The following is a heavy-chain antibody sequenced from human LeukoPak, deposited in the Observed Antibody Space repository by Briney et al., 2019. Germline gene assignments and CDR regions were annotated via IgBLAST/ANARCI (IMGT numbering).Heavy chain of an antibody. CDR3: ARAPSLGYCSSTSCYGIAGYYFDY. J-gene: IGHJ4*02. V-gene: IGHV3-53*04. CDR2: IYSGGST. CDR1: GFTFSRNE. Sequence: GGSLRLSCAASGFTFSRNEMSWVRQAPGKGLEWVSVIYSGGSTYYADSVKGRFTISRHNSKNTLYLRMNSLRAEDTAVYYCARAPSLGYCSSTSCYGIAGYYFDYWGQGTLVTVSS. D-gene: IGHD2-2*01.